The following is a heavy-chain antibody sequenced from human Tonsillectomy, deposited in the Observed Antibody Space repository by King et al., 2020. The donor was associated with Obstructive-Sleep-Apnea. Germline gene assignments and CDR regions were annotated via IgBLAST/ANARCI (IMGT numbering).Heavy chain of an antibody. D-gene: IGHD3-10*01. V-gene: IGHV4-39*01. J-gene: IGHJ4*02. CDR2: IFYSGNT. CDR1: GVSINNRSYY. Sequence: QLQESGPGLVKPSETLSLTCTVSGVSINNRSYYWGWIRQPPGKGLEWVGTIFYSGNTYYNPSLKSRVTISVDTSKNQSSLKLTSVTAADTAVYYCARLTTVVRGVTPSGDYWGQGTLVSVSS. CDR3: ARLTTVVRGVTPSGDY.